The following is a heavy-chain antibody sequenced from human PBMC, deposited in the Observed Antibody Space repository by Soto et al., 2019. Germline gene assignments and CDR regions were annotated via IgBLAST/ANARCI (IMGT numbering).Heavy chain of an antibody. CDR3: ARDRPGIVGATPFSCWFDP. J-gene: IGHJ5*02. Sequence: ASVKVSCKASGGTFSSYAISWVRQAPGQGLEWMGGIIPIFGTANYAQKFQGRVTITADESTSTAYMELSSLRSEDTAVYYCARDRPGIVGATPFSCWFDPWGQGTLVTVSS. D-gene: IGHD1-26*01. CDR2: IIPIFGTA. V-gene: IGHV1-69*13. CDR1: GGTFSSYA.